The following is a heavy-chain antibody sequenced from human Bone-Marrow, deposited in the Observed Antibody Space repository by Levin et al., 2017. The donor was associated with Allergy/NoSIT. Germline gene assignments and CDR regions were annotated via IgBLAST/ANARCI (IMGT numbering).Heavy chain of an antibody. J-gene: IGHJ4*02. CDR2: MKEDGSEK. CDR3: TRGSRGASPDY. CDR1: GFTFSSYW. V-gene: IGHV3-7*01. Sequence: PGGSLRLSCAASGFTFSSYWMKWARQPPGKGLEWVANMKEDGSEKYYVDSVKGRFTISRDNAKNSLYLQMNSLRAEDTAVYYCTRGSRGASPDYWGQGTLVTVSP.